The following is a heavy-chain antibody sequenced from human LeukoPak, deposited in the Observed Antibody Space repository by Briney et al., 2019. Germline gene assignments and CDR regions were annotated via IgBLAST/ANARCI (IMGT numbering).Heavy chain of an antibody. CDR2: IYNSGST. CDR1: GGSISSYY. CDR3: ASRILGSYYYGMDV. J-gene: IGHJ6*02. V-gene: IGHV4-59*01. Sequence: SETLSLTCTVSGGSISSYYWSWIRQPPGKGLEWIGYIYNSGSTNYIPSLESRVTISVDTSKDQFSLKLNSVTAADTAVYYCASRILGSYYYGMDVWGQGTTVTVSS. D-gene: IGHD2-15*01.